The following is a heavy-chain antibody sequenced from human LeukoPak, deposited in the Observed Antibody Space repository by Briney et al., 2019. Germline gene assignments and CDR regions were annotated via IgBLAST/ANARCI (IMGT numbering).Heavy chain of an antibody. CDR1: GGTFSTYD. CDR3: ARDGGYSYVFVDN. D-gene: IGHD5-18*01. Sequence: ASVKVSCKASGGTFSTYDINWVRQAPGQGLEWMGGIIPIFGSANYAQKFQGRVTITADESTSTAYMELSGLRSEDTAVYYCARDGGYSYVFVDNWGQGTLVTVSS. V-gene: IGHV1-69*13. J-gene: IGHJ4*02. CDR2: IIPIFGSA.